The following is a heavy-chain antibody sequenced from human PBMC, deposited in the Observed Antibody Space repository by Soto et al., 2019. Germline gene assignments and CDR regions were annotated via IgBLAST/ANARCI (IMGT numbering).Heavy chain of an antibody. CDR3: AKLLHNSYYNVMDV. CDR2: IGPSGNT. V-gene: IGHV3-23*01. D-gene: IGHD4-4*01. J-gene: IGHJ6*02. Sequence: GGSLRLSCAASGFTFSNSGMRWVRQAPGQGLEWVSSIGPSGNTYYSDAVKGRFTISRDISKNTLFLQMDSLRAEDTATYYCAKLLHNSYYNVMDVWGQGITVTVSS. CDR1: GFTFSNSG.